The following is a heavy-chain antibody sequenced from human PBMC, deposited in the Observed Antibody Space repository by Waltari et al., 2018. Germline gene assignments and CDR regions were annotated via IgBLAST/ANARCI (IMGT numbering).Heavy chain of an antibody. Sequence: QVQLVQSGAEVKKPGSSVKVSCKASGGTFSSYAISWVRQAPGQGLEWMGGIIPIFGTANYAQKFQGRVTITTDESTSTAYMELSSLRSEDTAVYYCARDRITMVQGVIISYYYYGMDVWGQGTLVTVSS. J-gene: IGHJ6*02. V-gene: IGHV1-69*05. CDR1: GGTFSSYA. D-gene: IGHD3-10*01. CDR3: ARDRITMVQGVIISYYYYGMDV. CDR2: IIPIFGTA.